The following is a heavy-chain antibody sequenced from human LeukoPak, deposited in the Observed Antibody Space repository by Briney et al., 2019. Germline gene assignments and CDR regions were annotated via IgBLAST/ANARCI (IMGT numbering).Heavy chain of an antibody. V-gene: IGHV1-18*01. Sequence: ASVEVSCKVSGYTFTRFAFSWVRQAPGHGLEWMGRINAYNGKTEYSEKLQGRLTMTTETSSSTLYLELRSLGSDDTAVYFCARDTPQHLKRFDDWGQGTLDTVSS. CDR3: ARDTPQHLKRFDD. CDR2: INAYNGKT. D-gene: IGHD1-1*01. J-gene: IGHJ4*02. CDR1: GYTFTRFA.